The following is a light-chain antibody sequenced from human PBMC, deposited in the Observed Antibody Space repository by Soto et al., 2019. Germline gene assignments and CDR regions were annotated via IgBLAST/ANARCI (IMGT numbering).Light chain of an antibody. V-gene: IGLV1-40*01. CDR1: SSNIGAGYD. Sequence: QSVLTQPPSVSGAPGQRVTISCTGSSSNIGAGYDVHWYQQLPGTAPKLLIYGNSNRPSGVPDRFSGSKSGTSASLAITGLHAEDEADYYCQSYDRSLRGVVFGGGTQVTVL. CDR3: QSYDRSLRGVV. J-gene: IGLJ2*01. CDR2: GNS.